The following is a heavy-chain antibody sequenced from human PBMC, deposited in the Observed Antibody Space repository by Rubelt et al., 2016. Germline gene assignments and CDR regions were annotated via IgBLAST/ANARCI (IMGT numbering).Heavy chain of an antibody. CDR3: ARDAGYNSGWYFDY. D-gene: IGHD6-19*01. J-gene: IGHJ4*02. V-gene: IGHV3-33*01. CDR2: IWYDGSKI. CDR1: GFTFSSYG. Sequence: VQLVQSGGGVVQPGRSLRLSCAASGFTFSSYGMHWVRQAPGKGLEWVAVIWYDGSKIYYVDSVKGRFTISRDNSKNTLYLQMNSLRAEDTAVYYCARDAGYNSGWYFDYWGQGTLVTVSS.